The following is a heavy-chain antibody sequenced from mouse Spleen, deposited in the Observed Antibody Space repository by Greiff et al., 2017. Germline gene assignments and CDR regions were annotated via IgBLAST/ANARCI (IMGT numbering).Heavy chain of an antibody. V-gene: IGHV5-9-3*01. CDR3: ARRDGNYRYFDV. CDR2: ISSGGSYT. Sequence: EVQVVESGGGLVKPGGSLKLSCAASGFTFSSYAMSWVRQTPEKRLEWVATISSGGSYTYYPDSVKGRFTISRDNAKNTLYLQMSSLRSEDTAMYYCARRDGNYRYFDVWGAGTTVTVSS. D-gene: IGHD2-1*01. J-gene: IGHJ1*01. CDR1: GFTFSSYA.